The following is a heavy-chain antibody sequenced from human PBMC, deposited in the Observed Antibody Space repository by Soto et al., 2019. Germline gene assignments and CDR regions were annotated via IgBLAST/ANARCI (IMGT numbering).Heavy chain of an antibody. D-gene: IGHD3-10*01. Sequence: GSLRLSCAASGFTFGTTDMSWVHQAPGEGLEWVSTIDGNGGITYYADSVKGRFTISRDNSRNTVYLQMNSLRGDDTALYYCVKNSGWFNTWGQGALVTVSS. CDR2: IDGNGGIT. CDR1: GFTFGTTD. J-gene: IGHJ5*02. CDR3: VKNSGWFNT. V-gene: IGHV3-23*01.